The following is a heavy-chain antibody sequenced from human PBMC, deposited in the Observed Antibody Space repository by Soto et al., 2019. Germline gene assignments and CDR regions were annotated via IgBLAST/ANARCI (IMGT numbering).Heavy chain of an antibody. CDR2: INSDGSGT. CDR3: ARGWVNYGSGSYDV. D-gene: IGHD3-10*01. V-gene: IGHV3-74*01. J-gene: IGHJ6*02. Sequence: GGSLRLSCAASEFTFSRYWMHWVRQAPGKGLMWVSRINSDGSGTNYADSVKGRFTISRDNAKNTLYLQMNSLRVEDTAVYYCARGWVNYGSGSYDVWGQGTTVTVSS. CDR1: EFTFSRYW.